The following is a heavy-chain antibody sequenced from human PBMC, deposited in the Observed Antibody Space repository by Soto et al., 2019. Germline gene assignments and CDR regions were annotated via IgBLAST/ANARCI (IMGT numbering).Heavy chain of an antibody. CDR3: ARYGGAIGMDV. CDR2: INHSGST. V-gene: IGHV4-34*01. CDR1: GGSFSGYY. D-gene: IGHD3-16*01. J-gene: IGHJ6*02. Sequence: PSETLSLTCAVYGGSFSGYYWSWIRQPPGKGLEWIGEINHSGSTNYSPSLKSRVTISVDTSKNQFSLKLSSVTAADTAVYYCARYGGAIGMDVWGQGTTVTVSS.